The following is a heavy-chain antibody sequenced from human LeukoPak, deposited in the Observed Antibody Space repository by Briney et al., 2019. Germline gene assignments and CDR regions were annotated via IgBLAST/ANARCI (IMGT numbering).Heavy chain of an antibody. CDR1: GGSISSGSYY. CDR3: ARTVYHAFDI. CDR2: IYTSGST. Sequence: SQTLSLTCTVSGGSISSGSYYWSWIRQPAGKGLEWIGRIYTSGSTNYNPSLKSRVTISVDTSKNQFSLKLSSVTAADTAVYYCARTVYHAFDIWGQGTMATVSS. J-gene: IGHJ3*02. V-gene: IGHV4-61*02. D-gene: IGHD3-16*01.